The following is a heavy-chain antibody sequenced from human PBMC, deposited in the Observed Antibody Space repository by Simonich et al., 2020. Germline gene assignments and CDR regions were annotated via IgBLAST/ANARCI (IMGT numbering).Heavy chain of an antibody. D-gene: IGHD1-1*01. V-gene: IGHV1-18*01. CDR3: ARSTTGTTAFDI. J-gene: IGHJ3*02. CDR2: ISAYKGNT. CDR1: GYTFTSYG. Sequence: QIQLVQSGAEVKKPGASVKVSCQASGYTFTSYGISWVRQAPGQGLEWMGWISAYKGNTNSAQRLQGRVTMTTETSTSTAYMERRSLRSDDTAVYYCARSTTGTTAFDIWGQGTMVTVSS.